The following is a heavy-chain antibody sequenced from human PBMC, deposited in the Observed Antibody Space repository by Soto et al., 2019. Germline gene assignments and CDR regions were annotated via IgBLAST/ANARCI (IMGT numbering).Heavy chain of an antibody. Sequence: GGSLRLSCVASGFTFSNYWMHWVRQAPGKGLVWVSRINGDGSNTHYADSVKGRFTISRDNTKTTLYLQMNSLTAEDTAVYFCVIGKEFYWGQGTPVTVSS. D-gene: IGHD3-10*01. CDR2: INGDGSNT. CDR3: VIGKEFY. J-gene: IGHJ4*02. CDR1: GFTFSNYW. V-gene: IGHV3-74*01.